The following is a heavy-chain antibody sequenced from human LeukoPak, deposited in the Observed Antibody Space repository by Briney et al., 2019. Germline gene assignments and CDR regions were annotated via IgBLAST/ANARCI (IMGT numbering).Heavy chain of an antibody. CDR3: AKTFGCSGGSCYSGFDY. CDR2: ISGSGGST. V-gene: IGHV3-23*01. J-gene: IGHJ4*02. D-gene: IGHD2-15*01. CDR1: GFTFSSYG. Sequence: GGSLRLSCAASGFTFSSYGMSWVRQAPGKGLEWVSAISGSGGSTYYADSVKGRFTISRDNSKNTLYLQMSSLRAEDTAVYYCAKTFGCSGGSCYSGFDYWGQGTLVTVSS.